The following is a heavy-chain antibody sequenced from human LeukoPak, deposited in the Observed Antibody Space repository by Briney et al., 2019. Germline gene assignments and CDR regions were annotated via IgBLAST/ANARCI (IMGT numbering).Heavy chain of an antibody. Sequence: GASLRLSCVASGFTFSNYAMSWVRQAPGKGLEWVSAITGSGTSTYYADSLKGRFTISRDNSKNTVFLQMNSLRHEDTAIYYCVVWGDYDVLTGYYVPDYWGQGTLVTVSS. J-gene: IGHJ4*02. V-gene: IGHV3-23*01. D-gene: IGHD3-9*01. CDR2: ITGSGTST. CDR3: VVWGDYDVLTGYYVPDY. CDR1: GFTFSNYA.